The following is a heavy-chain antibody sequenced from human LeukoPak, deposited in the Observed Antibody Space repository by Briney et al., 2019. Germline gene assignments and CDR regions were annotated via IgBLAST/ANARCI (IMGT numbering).Heavy chain of an antibody. J-gene: IGHJ4*02. CDR2: IIPILGIA. Sequence: GASVKVSCKASGGTFSSYAISWVRQAPGQGLEWMGRIIPILGIANYALKFQGRVTITADKSTSTAYMELSSLRSEDTAVYYCAREEMRKRDFDYWGQGTLVTVSS. CDR3: AREEMRKRDFDY. CDR1: GGTFSSYA. V-gene: IGHV1-69*04.